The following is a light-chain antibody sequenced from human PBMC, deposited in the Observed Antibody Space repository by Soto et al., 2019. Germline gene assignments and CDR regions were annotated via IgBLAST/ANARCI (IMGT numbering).Light chain of an antibody. Sequence: EIVLTQSPATLSLSLGERATLSCRASQSVSSYLAWYQQKPGQAPRLLIYDASNSATGIPARFSVSGSGTDFTLTISSLEPEDFAVYYCQQRSNWPYTFGQGTKLEIK. CDR3: QQRSNWPYT. J-gene: IGKJ2*01. CDR1: QSVSSY. CDR2: DAS. V-gene: IGKV3-11*01.